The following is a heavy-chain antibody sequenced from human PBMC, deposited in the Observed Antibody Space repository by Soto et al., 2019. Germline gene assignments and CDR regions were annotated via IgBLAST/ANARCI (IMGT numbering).Heavy chain of an antibody. CDR1: GFLFINAW. J-gene: IGHJ5*02. V-gene: IGHV3-15*07. CDR3: TATYTGGSCYT. CDR2: IKSETGGGTT. Sequence: EVQVVESGGGLVQPGKSLRLSCAASGFLFINAWMNWVRQAPGKGLEWVGRIKSETGGGTTDYAAPVKGRFTIARDDSKNMLSLQMNILKTEDTAVYYCTATYTGGSCYTWGQGTLVTVSS. D-gene: IGHD1-26*01.